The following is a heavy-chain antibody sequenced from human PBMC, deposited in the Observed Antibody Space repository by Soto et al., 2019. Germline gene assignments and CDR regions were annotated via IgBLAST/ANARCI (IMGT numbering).Heavy chain of an antibody. V-gene: IGHV3-23*01. CDR3: ATARHCSSDACPVAE. J-gene: IGHJ4*02. CDR2: IGPNPANT. D-gene: IGHD2-2*01. CDR1: GFTFSTSG. Sequence: GGSLRLSCAASGFTFSTSGMLWVRQPPGEGLEWVSAIGPNPANTKYTDSVKGRFTISRDNSKNTVFLQMSSLRAEDTALYYCATARHCSSDACPVAEWGQGTLVTVSS.